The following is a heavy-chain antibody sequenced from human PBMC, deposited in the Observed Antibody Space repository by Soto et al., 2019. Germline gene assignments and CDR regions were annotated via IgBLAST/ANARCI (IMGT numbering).Heavy chain of an antibody. CDR1: GDSISSGDYY. D-gene: IGHD6-13*01. J-gene: IGHJ4*02. V-gene: IGHV4-30-4*01. CDR2: IYDSGST. Sequence: QVQLQESGPGLVKPSQTLSLTCTVSGDSISSGDYYWSWIRQPPGKGLEWIGHIYDSGSTYYSPSLTRRVVTSFYTSGSQFTLKRTSVSAPDPCVYYCARERPVPAPGVRQVVYWVKATLVTVSS. CDR3: ARERPVPAPGVRQVVY.